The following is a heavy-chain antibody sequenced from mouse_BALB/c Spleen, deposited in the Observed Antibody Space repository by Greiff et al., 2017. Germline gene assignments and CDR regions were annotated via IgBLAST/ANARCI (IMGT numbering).Heavy chain of an antibody. J-gene: IGHJ4*01. Sequence: QVQLQQSGAELVRPGTSVKVSCKASGYAFTNYLIEWVKQRPGQGLEWIGVINPGSGGTNYNEKFKGKATLTADKSSSTAYMQLSSLTSDDSAVYFCARRKRDAMDYWGQGTSVTGSS. CDR3: ARRKRDAMDY. CDR2: INPGSGGT. CDR1: GYAFTNYL. V-gene: IGHV1-54*01.